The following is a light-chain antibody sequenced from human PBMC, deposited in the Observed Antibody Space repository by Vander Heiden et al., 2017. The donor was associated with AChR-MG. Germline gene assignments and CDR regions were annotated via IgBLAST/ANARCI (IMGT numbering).Light chain of an antibody. CDR1: SSNIGAGYD. CDR2: TNS. Sequence: QSVLTQPPSVSGAPGQRVTISCTGSSSNIGAGYDVHWYQQLPGTAPKLLIYTNSNRPSGVPDRFSGSKSGTSASLAITGLQAEDEADYYCQSYDSSLSAYVFGTGTKVTVI. CDR3: QSYDSSLSAYV. J-gene: IGLJ1*01. V-gene: IGLV1-40*01.